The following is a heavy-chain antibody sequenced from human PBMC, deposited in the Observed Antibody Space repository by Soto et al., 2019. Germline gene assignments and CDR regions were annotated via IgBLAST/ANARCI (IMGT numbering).Heavy chain of an antibody. V-gene: IGHV4-59*01. D-gene: IGHD5-18*01. Sequence: SEPLSVTWTVSGGTIRNYCWSWIRQPPGRGLEWIGHIFYSGSTNYNPALKSRVTISVDTSKSQFSLKLSSVTAADTAVYYCAKDSGYNYGYFRWFDPWGQGTLVTVSS. CDR3: AKDSGYNYGYFRWFDP. J-gene: IGHJ5*02. CDR1: GGTIRNYC. CDR2: IFYSGST.